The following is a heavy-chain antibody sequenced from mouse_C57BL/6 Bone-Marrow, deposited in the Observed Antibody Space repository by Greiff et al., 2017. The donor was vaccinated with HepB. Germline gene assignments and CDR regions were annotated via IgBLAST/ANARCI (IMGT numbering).Heavy chain of an antibody. V-gene: IGHV1-7*01. J-gene: IGHJ4*01. D-gene: IGHD1-1*01. CDR1: GYTFTSYW. Sequence: QVQLQQSGAELVKPGASVKLSCKASGYTFTSYWMHWVKQRPGQGLEWIGYINPSSGYTQYNQKFKDKATLTVDKSSSTAYMQLSTLTSEDYAVYYCARGSTTEVAPYGAMDYWGQGNSITVSS. CDR2: INPSSGYT. CDR3: ARGSTTEVAPYGAMDY.